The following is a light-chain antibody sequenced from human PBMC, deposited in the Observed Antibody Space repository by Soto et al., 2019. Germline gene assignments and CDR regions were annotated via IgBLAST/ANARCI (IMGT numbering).Light chain of an antibody. J-gene: IGLJ1*01. V-gene: IGLV2-14*01. CDR2: EVS. CDR3: SSFAGSNNFPYV. CDR1: SSDVGGYNY. Sequence: QSALTQPASVSGSPGQSITISCTGTSSDVGGYNYVSWYQQHPGKAPKLVIYEVSNRPSGVSNRFSGSKSANTASLTISGLQAEDEADYYCSSFAGSNNFPYVFGTGTKLTVL.